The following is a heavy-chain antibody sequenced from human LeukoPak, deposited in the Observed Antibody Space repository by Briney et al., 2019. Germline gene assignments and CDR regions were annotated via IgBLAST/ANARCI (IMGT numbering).Heavy chain of an antibody. CDR2: ISGSGGSP. D-gene: IGHD6-19*01. CDR1: GFTFSTYA. J-gene: IGHJ4*02. CDR3: AREGHTTGWPPFDF. V-gene: IGHV3-23*01. Sequence: GGSLRLSCAASGFTFSTYAMSWVRQAPGKGLEWVSAISGSGGSPYYADSVKGRFTISRDNSKSTLYLQMNSLRAEDTAVYYCAREGHTTGWPPFDFWGQGTLVTVSS.